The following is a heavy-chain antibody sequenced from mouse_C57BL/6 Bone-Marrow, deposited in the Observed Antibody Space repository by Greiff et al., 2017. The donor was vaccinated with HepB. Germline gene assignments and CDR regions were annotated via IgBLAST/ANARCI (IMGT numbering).Heavy chain of an antibody. Sequence: DVQLQESGPELVKPGASVKISCKASGYSFTGYYMHWVKQSHGNILDWIGYIYPYNGDSSYNQKFKGKATLTVDKSSSTAYMELRSLTSEDSAVYYCARRLRRGGYYAMDYWGQGTAVTVSS. CDR1: GYSFTGYY. CDR2: IYPYNGDS. D-gene: IGHD2-4*01. CDR3: ARRLRRGGYYAMDY. V-gene: IGHV1-31*01. J-gene: IGHJ4*01.